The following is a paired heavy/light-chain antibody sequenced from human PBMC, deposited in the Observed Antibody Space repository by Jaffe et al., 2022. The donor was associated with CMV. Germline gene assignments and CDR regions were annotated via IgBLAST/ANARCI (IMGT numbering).Light chain of an antibody. CDR1: SSNIGNNY. J-gene: IGLJ3*02. CDR2: ENN. CDR3: GTWDSNLSAWV. Sequence: QSVLTQPPSASAAPGQKATISCSGSSSNIGNNYVSWYQQLPGTAPKVFIYENNKRPSGVPDRFSGSKSGTSATLDITGLQTGDEADYYCGTWDSNLSAWVFGGGTKLTVL. V-gene: IGLV1-51*02.
Heavy chain of an antibody. Sequence: EVQLVESGGGLVKPGGSLRLSCVASGFTFNTYSMNWVRQAPGKGLEWVASISTGSSYIYYADSVKGRFSISRDNAKKSLFLQMSLLTAEDTAVYYCARGAIYYDTSGYGGWFDPWGQGTLVTVSS. CDR1: GFTFNTYS. CDR3: ARGAIYYDTSGYGGWFDP. J-gene: IGHJ5*02. CDR2: ISTGSSYI. D-gene: IGHD3-22*01. V-gene: IGHV3-21*01.